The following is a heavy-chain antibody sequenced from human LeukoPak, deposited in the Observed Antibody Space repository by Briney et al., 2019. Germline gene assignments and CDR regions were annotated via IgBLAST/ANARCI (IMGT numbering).Heavy chain of an antibody. J-gene: IGHJ4*02. V-gene: IGHV1-69*06. CDR1: GGTFSSYA. D-gene: IGHD3-22*01. CDR2: IIPIFGTA. Sequence: ASVKLSCKASGGTFSSYAISWVRQAPGQGLEWMGGIIPIFGTANYAQKFQGRVTITADKSTSTAYMELSSLRSEDTAVYYCARGANTYYYDSRVFHYWGQGTLVTVSS. CDR3: ARGANTYYYDSRVFHY.